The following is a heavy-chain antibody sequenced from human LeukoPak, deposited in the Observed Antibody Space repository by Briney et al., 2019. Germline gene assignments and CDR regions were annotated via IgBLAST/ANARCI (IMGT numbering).Heavy chain of an antibody. V-gene: IGHV3-23*01. CDR2: ISGSGGST. CDR1: GFTFSSYA. CDR3: AKGGATPFNMLGYSPNYYYGMDV. J-gene: IGHJ6*02. Sequence: QTGGSLRLSCAASGFTFSSYAMSWVRQAPGKGLEWVSAISGSGGSTYYADSVRGRFTISRDNSKNTLYLQMNSLRAEDTAVYYCAKGGATPFNMLGYSPNYYYGMDVWDQGTTVTVSS. D-gene: IGHD5-18*01.